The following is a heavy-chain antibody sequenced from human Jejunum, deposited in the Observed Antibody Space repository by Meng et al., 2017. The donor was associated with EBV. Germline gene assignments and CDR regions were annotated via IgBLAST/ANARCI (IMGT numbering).Heavy chain of an antibody. CDR3: AGNGYYDLEY. J-gene: IGHJ4*02. CDR2: IYHCGGN. Sequence: QEKCQVAGPRKGKRSGNLSFTCFVYGGYISDNDLLSWVRQPPGKGLEWIGEIYHCGGNNYNPYIESGVTISVDKYKNQFSLKLHSVTVADTAVYYCAGNGYYDLEYWGPGILVTVSS. CDR1: GGYISDNDL. V-gene: IGHV4-4*02. D-gene: IGHD3-22*01.